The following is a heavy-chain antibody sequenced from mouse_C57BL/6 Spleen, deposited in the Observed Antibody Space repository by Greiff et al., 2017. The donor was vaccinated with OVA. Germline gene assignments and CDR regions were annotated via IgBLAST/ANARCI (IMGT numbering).Heavy chain of an antibody. V-gene: IGHV5-4*01. CDR2: ISDGGSYT. CDR3: AREGNYYGSRFAY. J-gene: IGHJ3*01. CDR1: GFTFSSYA. D-gene: IGHD1-1*01. Sequence: EVHLVESGGGLVKPGGSLKLSCAASGFTFSSYAMSWVRQTPEKRLEWVATISDGGSYTYYPDNVKGRFTISRDNAKNNLYLQMSHLKSEDTAMYYCAREGNYYGSRFAYWGQGTLVTVS.